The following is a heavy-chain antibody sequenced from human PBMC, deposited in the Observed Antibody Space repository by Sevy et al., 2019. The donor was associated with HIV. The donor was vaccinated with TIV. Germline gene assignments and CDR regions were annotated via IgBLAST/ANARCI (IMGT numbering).Heavy chain of an antibody. D-gene: IGHD2-21*01. CDR3: ARGVNSDAIPWGH. CDR1: GVSVNSGDYY. V-gene: IGHV4-61*08. CDR2: AYYTGNA. Sequence: SETLSLTCTVSGVSVNSGDYYWTWIRQPPGKGLEWIGFAYYTGNANYNPSLGSRITISVDTSRNQFSLKLTSVTPADTAVYYCARGVNSDAIPWGHWGQGILVTVSS. J-gene: IGHJ4*02.